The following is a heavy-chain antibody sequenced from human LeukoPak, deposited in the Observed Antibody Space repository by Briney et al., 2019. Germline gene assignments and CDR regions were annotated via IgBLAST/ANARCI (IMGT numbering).Heavy chain of an antibody. Sequence: PGGSLRLSCVASGFTFSSYAMSWVRQAPGKGLEWVSAVSDGGGSTYYADSVKGRFTISRDNSKNTLYLQMNSLRAEDTAIYYCAKDPLYCSGGSCYFPFDYWGQGTLVTVSS. J-gene: IGHJ4*02. V-gene: IGHV3-23*01. CDR3: AKDPLYCSGGSCYFPFDY. CDR2: VSDGGGST. CDR1: GFTFSSYA. D-gene: IGHD2-15*01.